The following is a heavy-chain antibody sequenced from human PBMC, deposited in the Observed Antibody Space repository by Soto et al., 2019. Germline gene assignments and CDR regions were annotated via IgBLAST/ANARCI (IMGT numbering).Heavy chain of an antibody. J-gene: IGHJ4*02. CDR1: GFTFSSYA. D-gene: IGHD2-15*01. CDR3: TKYRRTDAEGYSFDY. V-gene: IGHV3-23*01. Sequence: GGSLRLSCAASGFTFSSYAISWVRQAPGKGLEWVSAISGSGGSTYYADSLKSRVTMSVDSAKNQFSLQLSSVTAADTAVYFCTKYRRTDAEGYSFDYWGQGALVTVSS. CDR2: ISGSGGST.